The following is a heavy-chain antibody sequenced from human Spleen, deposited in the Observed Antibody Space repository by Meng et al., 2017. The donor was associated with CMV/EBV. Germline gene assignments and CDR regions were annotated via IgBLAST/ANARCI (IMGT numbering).Heavy chain of an antibody. V-gene: IGHV4-39*07. CDR3: ARFYCTSTSCPYYFDF. CDR2: IYYSGST. Sequence: GSLRLSCTVSGGSISSSSYYWGWIRQPPGKGLEWIGSIYYSGSTYYNPSLKNRVTLSVDTSKNQFSLRLSSVTAADTAVYFCARFYCTSTSCPYYFDFWGQGTLVTVSS. J-gene: IGHJ4*02. CDR1: GGSISSSSYY. D-gene: IGHD2-2*01.